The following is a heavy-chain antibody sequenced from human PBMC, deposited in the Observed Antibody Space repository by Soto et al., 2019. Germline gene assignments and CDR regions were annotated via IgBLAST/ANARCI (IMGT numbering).Heavy chain of an antibody. Sequence: EVQLVESGGGLVQPGGSLRLSCAASGFTFSSYSMNWVRQAPGKGLEWVASISRSSGYIYYADSVKGRFTISRDNAKNTQCLQMNSLRAEDTAVYDCARDLHYYDSGGYYGYWGQGTLGTVSS. CDR1: GFTFSSYS. V-gene: IGHV3-21*01. D-gene: IGHD3-22*01. CDR2: ISRSSGYI. CDR3: ARDLHYYDSGGYYGY. J-gene: IGHJ4*02.